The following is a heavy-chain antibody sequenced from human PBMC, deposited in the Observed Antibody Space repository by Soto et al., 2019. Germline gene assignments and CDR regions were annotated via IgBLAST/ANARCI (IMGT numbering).Heavy chain of an antibody. D-gene: IGHD5-18*01. CDR1: GDSVSSYNYY. CDR2: IYSSGST. V-gene: IGHV4-61*01. Sequence: SETLSLTCTVSGDSVSSYNYYWTWIRQSPGKGLEWVGDIYSSGSTKYNPSLKNRVTITLHTSSNQFSLNLTSVTAADTAVYYCARDIRGYSRAFDFWGQGTLVTVSS. CDR3: ARDIRGYSRAFDF. J-gene: IGHJ4*02.